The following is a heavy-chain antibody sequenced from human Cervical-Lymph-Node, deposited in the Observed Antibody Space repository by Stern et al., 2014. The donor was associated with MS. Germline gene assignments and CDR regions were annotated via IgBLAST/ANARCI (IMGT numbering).Heavy chain of an antibody. CDR3: ARRGIGVTAMVDY. CDR2: ISPDTGKI. V-gene: IGHV1-3*01. J-gene: IGHJ4*02. CDR1: GYTFTSFG. Sequence: QVQLVQSGGGVMQPGNSVRVSCLASGYTFTSFGMHWVRQAPGIELEWMGLISPDTGKIKYSQKCQGSRTIKRDTSANTAYMELSSLRSEDTAVYYCARRGIGVTAMVDYWGQGTLVTVSS. D-gene: IGHD5-18*01.